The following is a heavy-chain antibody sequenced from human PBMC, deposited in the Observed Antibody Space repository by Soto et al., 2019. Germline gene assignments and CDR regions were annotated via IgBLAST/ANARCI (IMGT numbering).Heavy chain of an antibody. CDR2: IYTSGST. CDR1: GGSISSYY. V-gene: IGHV4-4*07. D-gene: IGHD6-25*01. Sequence: SETLSLTCTVSGGSISSYYWSWIRQPAGKGLEWIGRIYTSGSTNYNPSLKSRVTMSVDTSKNQFSLKLSSVTAADTAVYYCAGVNPARLTFDYWGQGTLVTVSS. J-gene: IGHJ4*02. CDR3: AGVNPARLTFDY.